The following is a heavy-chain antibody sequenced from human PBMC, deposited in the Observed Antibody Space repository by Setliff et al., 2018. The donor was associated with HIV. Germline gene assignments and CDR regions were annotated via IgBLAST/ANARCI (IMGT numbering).Heavy chain of an antibody. CDR1: GGSISSGGYY. D-gene: IGHD2-2*01. V-gene: IGHV4-61*02. J-gene: IGHJ3*02. CDR3: AGQDIGAVPALGAFDI. CDR2: IYTSGNT. Sequence: SETLSLTCTVSGGSISSGGYYWSWIRQPAGKGLEWIGRIYTSGNTNYNPSLKSRVTISIDTSKNQFSLKLSSVTAADTAVYYCAGQDIGAVPALGAFDIWGQGTMVTVSS.